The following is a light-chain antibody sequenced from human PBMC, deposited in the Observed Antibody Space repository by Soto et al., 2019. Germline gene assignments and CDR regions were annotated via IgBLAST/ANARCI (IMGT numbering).Light chain of an antibody. CDR2: DAS. J-gene: IGKJ4*01. Sequence: ILKTPALSALSASVGDRVTITCRASQSISSWLACDQQNRGKATKLLVYDASSLESGVPSRFSGSGSGTEFTLTISSLQPDDFATYYCQQYNSYLLTFGGGTKVDIK. CDR3: QQYNSYLLT. CDR1: QSISSW. V-gene: IGKV1-5*01.